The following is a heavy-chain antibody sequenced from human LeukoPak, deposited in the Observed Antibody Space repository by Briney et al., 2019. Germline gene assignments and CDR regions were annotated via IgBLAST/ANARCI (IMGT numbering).Heavy chain of an antibody. J-gene: IGHJ4*02. CDR2: INQDGTDK. Sequence: PGGSLRLSCAASGFTFTTYWMSWIRQAPGKGLEWVANINQDGTDKYYVDSVKGRFTFSGDNAQNSLYLQMSSLRVEDTAVYYCVTYSTGLYKGLEFWGQGTQVTVSS. V-gene: IGHV3-7*03. CDR3: VTYSTGLYKGLEF. CDR1: GFTFTTYW. D-gene: IGHD2-8*02.